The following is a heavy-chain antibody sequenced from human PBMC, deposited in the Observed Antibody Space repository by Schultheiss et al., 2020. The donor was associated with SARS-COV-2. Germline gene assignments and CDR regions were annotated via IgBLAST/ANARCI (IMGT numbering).Heavy chain of an antibody. J-gene: IGHJ3*02. CDR3: ARDDKLLGDAFDI. Sequence: GGSLRLSCAASTFTFSSYAMHWVRQAPGKGLEWVSSISSSSSYIYYADSVKGRFTISRDNAKNSLYLQMNSLRAEDTAVYYCARDDKLLGDAFDIWGQGTMVTVSS. CDR2: ISSSSSYI. CDR1: TFTFSSYA. V-gene: IGHV3-21*01. D-gene: IGHD2-15*01.